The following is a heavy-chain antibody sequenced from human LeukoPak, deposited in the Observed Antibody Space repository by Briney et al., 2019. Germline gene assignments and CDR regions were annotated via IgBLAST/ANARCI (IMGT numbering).Heavy chain of an antibody. CDR1: GFTVSSNY. CDR2: IYSGGST. CDR3: AREVVRGVADAFDI. D-gene: IGHD3-10*01. Sequence: GGSLRLSCAASGFTVSSNYMSWVRQAPGKGLEWVSVIYSGGSTYYADSVKGRFTISRDNSKNTLYLQMNSLRAEDTAVYYCAREVVRGVADAFDIWGQGTMVTVSS. J-gene: IGHJ3*02. V-gene: IGHV3-66*01.